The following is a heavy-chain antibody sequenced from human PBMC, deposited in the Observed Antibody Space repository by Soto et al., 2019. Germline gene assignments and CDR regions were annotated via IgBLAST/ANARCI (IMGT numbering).Heavy chain of an antibody. CDR1: GFSFSSYG. Sequence: QVQLVESGGGVVQPGMSLRLSCAASGFSFSSYGMHWVRQAPGKGLEWVAVISYDGNRKYYADSVKGRFTISRDASKNTLYLQMNSLRAEDTGVFYCVKARRTEAYGMEVWGQGTTVIVSS. CDR2: ISYDGNRK. V-gene: IGHV3-30*18. D-gene: IGHD2-2*01. CDR3: VKARRTEAYGMEV. J-gene: IGHJ6*02.